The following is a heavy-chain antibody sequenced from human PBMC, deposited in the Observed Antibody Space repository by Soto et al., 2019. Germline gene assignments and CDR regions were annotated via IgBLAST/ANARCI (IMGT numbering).Heavy chain of an antibody. D-gene: IGHD3-22*01. CDR2: IYSTGSK. CDR3: ARSIVMVILAFKWYFDL. J-gene: IGHJ2*01. V-gene: IGHV3-53*02. CDR1: GFSVSSNY. Sequence: EVQLVETGGGLIQPGGPLRLSCAASGFSVSSNYMSWVRQAPGKGLEWVSVIYSTGSKYYADSVKGRFIISRDNSKNTRYIEMNSLIAAVTAVYDRARSIVMVILAFKWYFDLWGRGTRVTFSS.